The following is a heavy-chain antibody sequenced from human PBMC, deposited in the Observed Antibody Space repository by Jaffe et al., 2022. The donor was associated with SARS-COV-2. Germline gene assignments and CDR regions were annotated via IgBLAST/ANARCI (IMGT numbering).Heavy chain of an antibody. CDR2: ISYDGSNK. J-gene: IGHJ6*02. V-gene: IGHV3-30*18. CDR1: GFTFSSYG. D-gene: IGHD3-3*01. CDR3: AKDLLWRFLEWLEGDRYGMDV. Sequence: QVQLVESGGGVVQPGRSLRLSCAASGFTFSSYGMHWVRQAPGKGLEWVAVISYDGSNKYYADSVKGRFTISRDNSKNTLYLQMNSLRAEDTAVYYCAKDLLWRFLEWLEGDRYGMDVWGQGTTVTVSS.